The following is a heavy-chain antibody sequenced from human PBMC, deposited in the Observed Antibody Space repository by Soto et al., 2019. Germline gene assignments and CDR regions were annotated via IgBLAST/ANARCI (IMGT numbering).Heavy chain of an antibody. CDR3: ARDYPSGELHLGELSPLGAFDI. CDR2: IWYDGSNK. Sequence: GGSLRLSCAASGFTFSSYGMHWVRQAPGKGLEWVAVIWYDGSNKYYADSVKGRFTISRDNSKNTLYLQMNSLRAEDTAVYYCARDYPSGELHLGELSPLGAFDIWGQGTMVTVSS. V-gene: IGHV3-33*01. D-gene: IGHD3-16*02. J-gene: IGHJ3*02. CDR1: GFTFSSYG.